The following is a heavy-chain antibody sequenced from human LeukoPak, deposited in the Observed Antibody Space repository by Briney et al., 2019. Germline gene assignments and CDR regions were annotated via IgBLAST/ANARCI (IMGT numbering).Heavy chain of an antibody. Sequence: PSETLSLTCTVSGGSISSYYWSWIRQPPGKGLEWIGYIYYSGSTNYNPSLKSRVTISVDTSKNQFSLKLSSVTAADTAVYYCARVSRGYYYYMDVWGKGTTVTVSS. CDR1: GGSISSYY. V-gene: IGHV4-59*01. CDR2: IYYSGST. J-gene: IGHJ6*03. CDR3: ARVSRGYYYYMDV.